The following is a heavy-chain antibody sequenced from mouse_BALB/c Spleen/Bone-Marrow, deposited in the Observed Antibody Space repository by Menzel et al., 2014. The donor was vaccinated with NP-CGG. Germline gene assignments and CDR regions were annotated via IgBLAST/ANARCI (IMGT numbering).Heavy chain of an antibody. D-gene: IGHD1-2*01. J-gene: IGHJ3*01. CDR3: TRLHYYGYSAY. V-gene: IGHV4-1*02. CDR2: INPDSSTI. Sequence: EVQLQQSGGGLVQPGGSLKLSCAASGFDFSSYWMSWVRQPPGKGLEWIGEINPDSSTINYTPSLKDKFIISRVNAKNTLYLQKNKVRSEDTAVYYGTRLHYYGYSAYWGQGTLVTVST. CDR1: GFDFSSYW.